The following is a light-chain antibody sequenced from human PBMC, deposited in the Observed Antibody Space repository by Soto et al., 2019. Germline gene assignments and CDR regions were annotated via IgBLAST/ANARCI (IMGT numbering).Light chain of an antibody. Sequence: EIVLTQSPGTLSLSPRDRVTLSCRASQSVSSNYLAWYQQKPGQAPRLLIYATSARATGIPDRFSCSVSGTDSAPTISRLEPEDFAMYYCQQYGDYNSPRYSFGQGTRLEI. J-gene: IGKJ2*03. CDR2: ATS. CDR3: QQYGDYNSPRYS. V-gene: IGKV3-20*01. CDR1: QSVSSNY.